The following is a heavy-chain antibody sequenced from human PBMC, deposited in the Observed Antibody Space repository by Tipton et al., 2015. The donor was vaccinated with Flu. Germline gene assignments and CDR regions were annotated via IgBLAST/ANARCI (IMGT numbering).Heavy chain of an antibody. J-gene: IGHJ4*02. CDR3: VSDRGWMTEDF. CDR1: GGSISSGNNY. Sequence: TLSLTCTVSGGSISSGNNYWGWIRQPPGKGLEWIGCMFHSGSTYYNPSLKSRVTISLDTSKNQFSLKLSSVTAADTAVYYCVSDRGWMTEDFWGPGTLVTVSS. CDR2: MFHSGST. D-gene: IGHD5-12*01. V-gene: IGHV4-39*07.